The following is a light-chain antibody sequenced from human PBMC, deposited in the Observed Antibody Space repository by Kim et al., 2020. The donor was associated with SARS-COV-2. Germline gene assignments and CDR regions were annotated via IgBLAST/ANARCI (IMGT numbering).Light chain of an antibody. CDR3: HSYDSGLTGYV. Sequence: SVTIACPGSSSNIGADSDVHWYQHLPGTAPKLLIFGDTTRASGVPGRFSGSKSGTSASLAITGLQAEDDGDYYCHSYDSGLTGYVFGSGTKVTVL. V-gene: IGLV1-40*01. CDR2: GDT. J-gene: IGLJ1*01. CDR1: SSNIGADSD.